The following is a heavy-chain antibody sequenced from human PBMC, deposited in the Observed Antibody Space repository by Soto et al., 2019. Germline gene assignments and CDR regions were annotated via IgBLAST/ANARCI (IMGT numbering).Heavy chain of an antibody. J-gene: IGHJ4*02. CDR3: ARSGDSLRGGGSD. CDR1: GGTFSSYA. Sequence: QVQLVQSGAEVKKPGSSVKVSCKTSGGTFSSYAISWVRQAPGQGLEWMGGIIPMFGTANYAQKFQGRVTITADKSTSTAYMEPSSLRSEDTAVYYCARSGDSLRGGGSDWGQGTLVTVSS. V-gene: IGHV1-69*06. D-gene: IGHD1-26*01. CDR2: IIPMFGTA.